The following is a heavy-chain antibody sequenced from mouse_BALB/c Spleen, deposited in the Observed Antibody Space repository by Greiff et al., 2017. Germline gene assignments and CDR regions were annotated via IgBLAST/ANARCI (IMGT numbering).Heavy chain of an antibody. Sequence: VQLQQPGAELVKPGAPVKLSCKASGYTFTSYWMNWVKQRPGRGLEWIGRIDPSDSETHYNQKFKDKATLTVDKSSSTAYIQLSSLTSEDSAVYYCARRDYYGPYWYFDVWGAGTTVTVSS. CDR3: ARRDYYGPYWYFDV. V-gene: IGHV1-69*02. J-gene: IGHJ1*01. CDR1: GYTFTSYW. D-gene: IGHD1-1*01. CDR2: IDPSDSET.